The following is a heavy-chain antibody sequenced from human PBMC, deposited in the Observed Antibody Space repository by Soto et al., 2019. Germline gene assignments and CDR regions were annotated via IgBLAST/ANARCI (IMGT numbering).Heavy chain of an antibody. CDR2: MDEYGSER. CDR3: ARATGADKEDY. D-gene: IGHD3-10*01. Sequence: EVQLVESGGGLVQPGGSLRLSCSASGFIFSSYWMSWLRQAPGKGLEWVASMDEYGSERYYVDSVKGRFTISRDNAKTSLYLQMNSMRAEDTDVYSCARATGADKEDYWGQGTLVTFSS. CDR1: GFIFSSYW. J-gene: IGHJ4*02. V-gene: IGHV3-7*04.